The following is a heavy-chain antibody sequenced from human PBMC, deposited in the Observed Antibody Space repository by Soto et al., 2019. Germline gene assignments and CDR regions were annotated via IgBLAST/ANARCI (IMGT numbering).Heavy chain of an antibody. CDR3: ALAEADDSI. V-gene: IGHV1-2*02. J-gene: IGHJ4*02. D-gene: IGHD6-13*01. Sequence: QVQLVQSGAEVKKPGASVKVSCKASGYTFTGYYMHWVRQAPGQGLEWMGWINPKSGSTNYAQKSQGRVTMTRDTSISKAYMELSRLRSDDTAVDYCALAEADDSIWGQGTLVTVSS. CDR2: INPKSGST. CDR1: GYTFTGYY.